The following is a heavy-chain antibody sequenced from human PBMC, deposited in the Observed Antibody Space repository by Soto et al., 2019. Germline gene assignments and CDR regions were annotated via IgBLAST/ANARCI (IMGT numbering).Heavy chain of an antibody. CDR1: GFTFSSYG. CDR3: AKDGGGDGFDP. V-gene: IGHV3-30*18. J-gene: IGHJ5*02. CDR2: ISYDGSNK. Sequence: LRLSCSASGFTFSSYGMHWVRQAPGKGLEWVAVISYDGSNKYYADSVKGRFTISRDNSKNTLYLQMNSLRAEDTAVYYCAKDGGGDGFDPWGQGTLVTVSS. D-gene: IGHD2-21*02.